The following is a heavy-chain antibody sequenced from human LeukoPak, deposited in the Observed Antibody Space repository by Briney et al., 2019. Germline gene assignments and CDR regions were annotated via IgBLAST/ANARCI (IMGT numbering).Heavy chain of an antibody. CDR1: GFTFSDYY. V-gene: IGHV3-11*04. D-gene: IGHD3-22*01. CDR3: ARVTLDSSGTIDY. J-gene: IGHJ4*02. CDR2: ISSSGSTI. Sequence: GGSLRLSCAASGFTFSDYYMSWIRQAPGKGLEWVSYISSSGSTIYYADSVKGRFTISRANAKNSLYLQMNSLRAEDTAVYYCARVTLDSSGTIDYWGQGTLVTVSS.